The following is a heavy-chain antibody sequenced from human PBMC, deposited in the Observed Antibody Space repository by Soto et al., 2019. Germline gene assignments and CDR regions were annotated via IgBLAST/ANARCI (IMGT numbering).Heavy chain of an antibody. V-gene: IGHV1-2*04. CDR3: ARALSKQQLSHYYYYYGMDV. D-gene: IGHD6-13*01. CDR1: GYTFTGYY. J-gene: IGHJ6*02. CDR2: INPNSGGT. Sequence: GASVKVSCKASGYTFTGYYMHWVRQAPGQGLEWMGWINPNSGGTNYAQKFQGWVTMTRDTSISTAYMELSRLRSDDTAVYDCARALSKQQLSHYYYYYGMDVSGQGTTVTVSS.